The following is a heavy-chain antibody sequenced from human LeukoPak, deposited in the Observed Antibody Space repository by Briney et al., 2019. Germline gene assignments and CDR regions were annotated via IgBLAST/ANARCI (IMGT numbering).Heavy chain of an antibody. Sequence: SETLSLTCTVSGGSISSYYWSWIRQPPGKGLEWIGYIYYSGSTNYNPSLKSRVTISVDTSKNQFSLKLSSVTAADTAVYYCARGGPYCSSTSCYKGTSGNRRPYYYYYMDVWGKGTTVTVSS. D-gene: IGHD2-2*02. J-gene: IGHJ6*03. CDR2: IYYSGST. CDR1: GGSISSYY. CDR3: ARGGPYCSSTSCYKGTSGNRRPYYYYYMDV. V-gene: IGHV4-59*08.